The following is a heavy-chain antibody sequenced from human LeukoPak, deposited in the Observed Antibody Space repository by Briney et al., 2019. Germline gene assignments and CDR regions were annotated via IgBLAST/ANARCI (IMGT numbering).Heavy chain of an antibody. CDR1: GGSISSYY. CDR3: ARGIAEAGYYYYYYMDV. V-gene: IGHV4-59*01. D-gene: IGHD6-13*01. Sequence: SETLSLTCTVPGGSISSYYWSWIRQPPGKGLEWSGYIYYSVSTNYNPSLKSRVTISVDTSKNQFSLKLSSVTAADTAVYYCARGIAEAGYYYYYYMDVWGKGTTVTVCS. CDR2: IYYSVST. J-gene: IGHJ6*03.